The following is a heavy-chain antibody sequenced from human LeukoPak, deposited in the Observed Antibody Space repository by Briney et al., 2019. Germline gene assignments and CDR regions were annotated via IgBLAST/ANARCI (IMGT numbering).Heavy chain of an antibody. Sequence: SETLSLTCAVYGGSFNGYYWSWIRQPPGKGLEWIGEINHSGSTYYNPSLKSRVIISVDTSKNQFSLKLSSVTAADTAVYYCARMVILWFGELLVYYFDYWGQGTLVTVSS. D-gene: IGHD3-10*01. J-gene: IGHJ4*02. V-gene: IGHV4-34*01. CDR3: ARMVILWFGELLVYYFDY. CDR1: GGSFNGYY. CDR2: INHSGST.